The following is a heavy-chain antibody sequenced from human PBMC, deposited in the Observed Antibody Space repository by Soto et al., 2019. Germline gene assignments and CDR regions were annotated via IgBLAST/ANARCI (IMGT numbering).Heavy chain of an antibody. J-gene: IGHJ3*02. CDR1: GFPFSEYA. Sequence: QEQLVESGGGVVQPGRSLRLSCVASGFPFSEYAMHWVRQAPGKGLEWVAVISYDDGNVRYYADSVQGRFTGSIDNSKNTLFLQMDSMRSEDTAVYYCARDQGGAYFPHDGFDMWGQGTVVTVSS. V-gene: IGHV3-30-3*01. CDR2: ISYDDGNVR. D-gene: IGHD1-26*01. CDR3: ARDQGGAYFPHDGFDM.